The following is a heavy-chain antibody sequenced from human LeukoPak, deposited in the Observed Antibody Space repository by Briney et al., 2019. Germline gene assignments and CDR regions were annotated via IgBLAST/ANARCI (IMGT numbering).Heavy chain of an antibody. CDR1: GYTFTNYD. CDR3: ARGRGYSYGYSDY. CDR2: MSPNSGNT. J-gene: IGHJ4*02. V-gene: IGHV1-8*01. D-gene: IGHD5-18*01. Sequence: ASVKVSCKASGYTFTNYDIIWVRQATGQGLEWMGWMSPNSGNTGYAQKFQGRVTMTRYTSISTAFMDLSSLRSEDTGVYYCARGRGYSYGYSDYWGQGTLVTVSS.